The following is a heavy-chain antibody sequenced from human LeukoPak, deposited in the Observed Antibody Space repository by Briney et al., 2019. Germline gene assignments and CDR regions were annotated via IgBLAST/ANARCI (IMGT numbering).Heavy chain of an antibody. CDR2: IYPGDSDT. V-gene: IGHV5-51*01. D-gene: IGHD1-1*01. CDR3: ARHLGGYPFDY. CDR1: GYSFASYW. J-gene: IGHJ4*02. Sequence: ESLNISCKGSGYSFASYWIGWVRQMPGKGLEGMGIIYPGDSDTRYSPSFQGQVTISADNSISTACLQWSSLKASDTAMYYCARHLGGYPFDYWGQGTLVTVSS.